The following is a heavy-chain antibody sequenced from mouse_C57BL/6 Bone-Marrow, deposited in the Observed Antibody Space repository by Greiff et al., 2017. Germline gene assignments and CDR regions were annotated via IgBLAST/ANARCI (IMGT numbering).Heavy chain of an antibody. Sequence: LVESGPGLVKPSQSLSLICPVTGYSITSGFYWNWIRQFPGNKLEWMGYISYDGSNNYNPSLKNRISITRDTSKNQFFLKLNSVTTEDTATYYCASDDGMDYYAMDYWGQGTSVTVSS. CDR2: ISYDGSN. CDR3: ASDDGMDYYAMDY. V-gene: IGHV3-6*01. D-gene: IGHD2-3*01. CDR1: GYSITSGFY. J-gene: IGHJ4*01.